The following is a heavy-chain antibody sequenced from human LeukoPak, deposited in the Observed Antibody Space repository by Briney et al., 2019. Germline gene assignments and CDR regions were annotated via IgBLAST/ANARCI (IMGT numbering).Heavy chain of an antibody. D-gene: IGHD6-19*01. CDR3: AKDQSPGIAVAGTGRTFQH. V-gene: IGHV3-9*03. J-gene: IGHJ1*01. Sequence: DSVKGRFTISRDNAKNSLYLQMNSLRAEDMALYYCAKDQSPGIAVAGTGRTFQHWGQGTLVTVSS.